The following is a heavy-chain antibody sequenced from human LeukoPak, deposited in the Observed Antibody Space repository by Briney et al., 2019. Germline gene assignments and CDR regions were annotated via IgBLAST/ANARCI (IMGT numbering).Heavy chain of an antibody. CDR3: ARQNTRRGYSYGYYFDY. D-gene: IGHD5-18*01. CDR2: IYYSGST. CDR1: GGSNSSYY. J-gene: IGHJ4*02. V-gene: IGHV4-59*08. Sequence: SETLSLTCTVSGGSNSSYYWSWIRQPPGKGLEWIGYIYYSGSTNYNPSLKSRVTISVDTSKNQFSLKLSSVTAADTAVYYCARQNTRRGYSYGYYFDYWGQGTLVTVSS.